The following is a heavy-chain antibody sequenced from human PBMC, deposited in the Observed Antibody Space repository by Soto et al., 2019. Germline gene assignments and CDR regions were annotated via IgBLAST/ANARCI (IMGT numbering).Heavy chain of an antibody. D-gene: IGHD3-10*01. CDR3: AKGPYGRGYYYYYGMDV. Sequence: GGSLRLSCAASGFTFSSYGMHWVRQAPGKGLEWVAVISYDGSNKYYADSVKGRFTISRDNSKYTLYLQMNSLRAEDTAVYYCAKGPYGRGYYYYYGMDVWGQGTTVTVSS. J-gene: IGHJ6*02. CDR2: ISYDGSNK. CDR1: GFTFSSYG. V-gene: IGHV3-30*18.